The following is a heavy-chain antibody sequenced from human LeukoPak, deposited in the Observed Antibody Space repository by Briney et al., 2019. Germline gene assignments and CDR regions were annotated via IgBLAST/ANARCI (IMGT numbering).Heavy chain of an antibody. V-gene: IGHV1-46*02. CDR1: GGTFNNYA. CDR2: ISPSTTRT. CDR3: ARTYGNYDSSGYLDDAFDI. D-gene: IGHD3-22*01. J-gene: IGHJ3*02. Sequence: GASVKVSCKASGGTFNNYAISWVRQAPGQGLEWMGIISPSTTRTRYAQRFQGRFTMTRDMSTSTVYMELSSLRYEDTAVYYCARTYGNYDSSGYLDDAFDIWGQGTTVTVSS.